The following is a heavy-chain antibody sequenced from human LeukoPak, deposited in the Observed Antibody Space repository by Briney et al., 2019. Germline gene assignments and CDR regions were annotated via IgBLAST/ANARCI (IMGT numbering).Heavy chain of an antibody. D-gene: IGHD6-19*01. J-gene: IGHJ4*02. CDR2: ISGSGGDT. Sequence: GSLRLSCAASGFTFRSHAVYWVRQAPGEGLEWVSGISGSGGDTYYTDSVEGRFTTSRDNSKNMVYLQMNSLSTKDTAVYYCAKTTSGYSSGRYPGWPVDYWGQGTLVTVSS. V-gene: IGHV3-23*01. CDR1: GFTFRSHA. CDR3: AKTTSGYSSGRYPGWPVDY.